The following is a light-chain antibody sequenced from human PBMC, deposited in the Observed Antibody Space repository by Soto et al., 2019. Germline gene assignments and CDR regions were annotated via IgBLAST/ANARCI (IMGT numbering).Light chain of an antibody. Sequence: QSVLTQPPSVSGAPGQRVTISCTGTSSNGGAGYDVHWYQQLPGRAPKLLIYGNNNRPSGAPYRFSGSRSGTSASLAITGLQAEDEADYYCQSSDSSLSGYVFGTGTKLTVL. CDR1: SSNGGAGYD. V-gene: IGLV1-40*01. CDR3: QSSDSSLSGYV. CDR2: GNN. J-gene: IGLJ1*01.